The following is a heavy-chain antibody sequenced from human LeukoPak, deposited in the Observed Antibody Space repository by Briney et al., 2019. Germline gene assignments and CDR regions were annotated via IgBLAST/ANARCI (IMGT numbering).Heavy chain of an antibody. CDR1: GGSVSSGSYY. V-gene: IGHV4-61*01. J-gene: IGHJ5*02. CDR2: IYYTGST. D-gene: IGHD6-19*01. CDR3: ATIAVAGDWFDP. Sequence: SETLSLTCTVSGGSVSSGSYYWSWIRQPPGKGLEWIAYIYYTGSTTYNPSLKSRVTISVDTSKNQFSLNLSSLTAADTAVYYCATIAVAGDWFDPWGQGTLATVSS.